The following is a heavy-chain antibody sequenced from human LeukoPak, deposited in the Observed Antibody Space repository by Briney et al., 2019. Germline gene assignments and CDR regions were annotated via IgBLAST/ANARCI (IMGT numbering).Heavy chain of an antibody. D-gene: IGHD3-22*01. CDR2: ISGSGGST. J-gene: IGHJ3*02. CDR3: AKGLRFSYYDSSGYSGAIGRYAFDI. V-gene: IGHV3-23*01. Sequence: GGSLRLSCAASGFTFSSYAMSWVREAPGKGLEGVSAISGSGGSTYYADSVKGRFTISRDNSKNTLYLQMNSLRAEDTALYYCAKGLRFSYYDSSGYSGAIGRYAFDIWGQGTMVTVSS. CDR1: GFTFSSYA.